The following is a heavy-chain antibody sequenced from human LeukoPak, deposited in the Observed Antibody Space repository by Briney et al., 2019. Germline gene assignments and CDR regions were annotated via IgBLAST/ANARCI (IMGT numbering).Heavy chain of an antibody. Sequence: SETLSLTCTVSGGSMNPYYWSWIRQPAGKGLEWIGRIFSAGSTNYNPSLKSRVTMSVDTSKNQFSLRLNSVTAADTAVYYSAREYYHSSGYYGSHDYWGQGTLVTVSS. CDR3: AREYYHSSGYYGSHDY. CDR2: IFSAGST. V-gene: IGHV4-4*07. J-gene: IGHJ4*02. D-gene: IGHD3-22*01. CDR1: GGSMNPYY.